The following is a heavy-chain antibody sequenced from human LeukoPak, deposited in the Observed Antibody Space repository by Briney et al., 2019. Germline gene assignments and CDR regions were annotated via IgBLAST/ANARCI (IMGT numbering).Heavy chain of an antibody. CDR1: GGSISSYY. CDR2: FYNSGSS. V-gene: IGHV4-59*01. Sequence: PSETLSLTCTVSGGSISSYYRGWIRQPPGKGLEWIGYFYNSGSSTCNPSLKSRVTISVDTSKEQFSLKVNSVTAADTAVYYCTRGAGWLIDYWGQGILVTVSS. D-gene: IGHD3-16*01. J-gene: IGHJ4*02. CDR3: TRGAGWLIDY.